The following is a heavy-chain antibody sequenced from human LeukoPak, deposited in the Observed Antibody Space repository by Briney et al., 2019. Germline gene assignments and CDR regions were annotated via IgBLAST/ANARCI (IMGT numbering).Heavy chain of an antibody. CDR2: INPNSGGT. CDR1: GYTFTGYY. CDR3: ARDIVMVTYWFDP. V-gene: IGHV1-2*02. Sequence: ASVKVSCKTSGYTFTGYYMRWVRQAPGQGLEWIGWINPNSGGTNYAQKFQGRVTMTRDTSISTAYMELSRLRSDDTAVYYCARDIVMVTYWFDPWGQGTLVTVSS. J-gene: IGHJ5*02. D-gene: IGHD5-18*01.